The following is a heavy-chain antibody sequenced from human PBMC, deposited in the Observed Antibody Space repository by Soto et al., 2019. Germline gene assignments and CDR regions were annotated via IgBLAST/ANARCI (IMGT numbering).Heavy chain of an antibody. D-gene: IGHD3-3*01. CDR2: INHSGST. Sequence: QVQLQQWGAGLLKPSETLSLTCAVYGGSFSGYYWSWIRQPPGKGLEWIGEINHSGSTNYNPSLRSRVTISVDTSKNQFSLKRSSVTAADTAVFYCARGRGRYDFSTRPGAWFAPWGKGPLVTVSS. CDR1: GGSFSGYY. J-gene: IGHJ5*02. V-gene: IGHV4-34*01. CDR3: ARGRGRYDFSTRPGAWFAP.